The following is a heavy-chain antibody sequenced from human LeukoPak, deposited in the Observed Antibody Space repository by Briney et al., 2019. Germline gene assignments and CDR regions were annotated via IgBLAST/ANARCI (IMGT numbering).Heavy chain of an antibody. V-gene: IGHV1-2*02. CDR3: ATPGMYSSGWYGAFDY. D-gene: IGHD6-19*01. Sequence: ASVKVSCTASESGYSFTGYHLHWVRQAPGQGLEWMGWINPNSGGTKYAQKFQGRVTMTRDTSISTAYMELSSLRSEDTAVYYCATPGMYSSGWYGAFDYWGQGTLVTVSS. CDR1: ESGYSFTGYH. CDR2: INPNSGGT. J-gene: IGHJ4*02.